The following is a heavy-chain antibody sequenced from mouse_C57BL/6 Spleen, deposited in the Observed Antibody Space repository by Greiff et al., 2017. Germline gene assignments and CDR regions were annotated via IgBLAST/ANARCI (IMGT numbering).Heavy chain of an antibody. V-gene: IGHV3-6*01. CDR2: ISYDGSN. D-gene: IGHD1-1*01. J-gene: IGHJ4*01. CDR1: GYSITSGYY. Sequence: VQLQQSGPGLVKPSQSLSLTCSVTGYSITSGYYWNWIRQFPGNKLEWMGYISYDGSNNYNPSLKNRISITRDTSKNQFFLKLNSVTTEDTATYYCARGEDYGSSSRDAMDYWGQGTSVTVSS. CDR3: ARGEDYGSSSRDAMDY.